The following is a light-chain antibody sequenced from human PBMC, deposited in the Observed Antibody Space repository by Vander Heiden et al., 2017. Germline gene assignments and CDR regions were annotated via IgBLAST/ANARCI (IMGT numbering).Light chain of an antibody. CDR2: RNN. CDR3: AAWDDSLSGYV. Sequence: QSVLTQPPSPSETPRPRVTIFCSGSRSNIGSNYVYWFQQLPGTAPKLLIYRNNQRPSGVPDRFSGSKSGTSASLAISGLRSEDEADYYCAAWDDSLSGYVFGAGTKVTVL. J-gene: IGLJ1*01. V-gene: IGLV1-47*01. CDR1: RSNIGSNY.